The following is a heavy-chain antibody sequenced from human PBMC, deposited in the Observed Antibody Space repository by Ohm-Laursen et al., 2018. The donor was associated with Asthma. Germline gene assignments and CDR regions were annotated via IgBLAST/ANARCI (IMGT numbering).Heavy chain of an antibody. Sequence: GSLRLSCAASGFTFSDYYMSWIRQAPGKGLEWVSYISSSGSTIYYADSVKGRFTISRDNAKNSPYLQMNSLRAEDTAVYYCARDIVVVPAAIVSGYYYGMDVWGQGTTVTVSS. CDR1: GFTFSDYY. CDR2: ISSSGSTI. J-gene: IGHJ6*02. CDR3: ARDIVVVPAAIVSGYYYGMDV. D-gene: IGHD2-2*02. V-gene: IGHV3-11*01.